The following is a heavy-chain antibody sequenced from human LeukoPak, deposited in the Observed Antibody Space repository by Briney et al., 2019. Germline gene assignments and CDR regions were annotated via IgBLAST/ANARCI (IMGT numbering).Heavy chain of an antibody. D-gene: IGHD6-19*01. CDR3: ARGKGDGWYPFDY. CDR1: GFTLSSNS. V-gene: IGHV3-21*01. J-gene: IGHJ4*02. Sequence: GGSLRLSCAASGFTLSSNSMNWVRQAPGKGLEWVSFISSSSSYIYYADSVKGRFTISRDNAKNSLHLQMNSLRVEDTAVYYCARGKGDGWYPFDYWGQGTLVTVSS. CDR2: ISSSSSYI.